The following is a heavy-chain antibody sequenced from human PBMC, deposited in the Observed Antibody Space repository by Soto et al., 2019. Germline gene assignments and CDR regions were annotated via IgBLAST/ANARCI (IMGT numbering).Heavy chain of an antibody. D-gene: IGHD2-15*01. CDR3: ARGQDIVVVVAATPNDY. CDR1: GYTFTSYD. Sequence: GASVKVSCKASGYTFTSYDINWVRQATGQGLEWMGWMNPNSGNTGYAQKFQGRVTMTRNTSISTAYMELSSLRSEDTAVYYCARGQDIVVVVAATPNDYWGQGTLVTVSS. V-gene: IGHV1-8*01. J-gene: IGHJ4*02. CDR2: MNPNSGNT.